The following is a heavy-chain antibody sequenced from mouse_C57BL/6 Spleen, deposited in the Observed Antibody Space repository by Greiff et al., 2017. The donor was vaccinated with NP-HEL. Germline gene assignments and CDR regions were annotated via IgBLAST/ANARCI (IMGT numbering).Heavy chain of an antibody. CDR3: AKSLLYYYGSSPYYYAMDY. Sequence: VKLMESGAELMKPGASVKLSCKATGYTFTGYWIEWVKQRPGHGLEWIGEILPGSGSTNYNEKFKGKATFTADTSSNTAYMQLSSLTTEDSAIYYCAKSLLYYYGSSPYYYAMDYWGQGTSVTVSS. J-gene: IGHJ4*01. CDR1: GYTFTGYW. CDR2: ILPGSGST. D-gene: IGHD1-1*01. V-gene: IGHV1-9*01.